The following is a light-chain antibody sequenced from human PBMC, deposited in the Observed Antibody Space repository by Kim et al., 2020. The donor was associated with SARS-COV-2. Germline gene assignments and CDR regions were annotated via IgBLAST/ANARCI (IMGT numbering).Light chain of an antibody. J-gene: IGLJ2*01. CDR1: SSNIGAGYD. CDR2: ANS. V-gene: IGLV1-40*01. Sequence: QRVTTSCTRSSSNIGAGYDVHWYQQLPGTAPKLLIYANSNRPSGVPDRFSGSKSGTSASLAITGLQAEDEADYYCQSYDSSLSALVFGGGTQLTVL. CDR3: QSYDSSLSALV.